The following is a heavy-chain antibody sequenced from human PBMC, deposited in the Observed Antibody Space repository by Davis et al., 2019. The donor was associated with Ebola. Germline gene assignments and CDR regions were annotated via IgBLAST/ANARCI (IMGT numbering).Heavy chain of an antibody. V-gene: IGHV3-30*04. CDR3: AATRMDV. Sequence: GESLKISCAASGFTFSSYAMHWVRQAPGKGLEWVAVIPYDGSNKYYADSVKGRFTISRDNSKNTLYLQMNSLRAEDTAVYYCAATRMDVWGKGTTVTVSS. CDR2: IPYDGSNK. CDR1: GFTFSSYA. J-gene: IGHJ6*04.